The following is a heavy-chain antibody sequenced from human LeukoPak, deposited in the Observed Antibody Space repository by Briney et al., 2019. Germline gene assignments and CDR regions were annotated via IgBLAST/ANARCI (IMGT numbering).Heavy chain of an antibody. V-gene: IGHV4-61*02. D-gene: IGHD2-2*01. CDR2: IYISGST. CDR3: ARSIVVVPAAHTPYYYYYYMDV. Sequence: SETLSLTCTVSGGSISSGSYYWSWIRQPAGKGLEWIGRIYISGSTNYNPSLKSRVTISVDTSKNQFSLKLSSVTAADTAVYYCARSIVVVPAAHTPYYYYYYMDVWGKGTTVTVSS. J-gene: IGHJ6*03. CDR1: GGSISSGSYY.